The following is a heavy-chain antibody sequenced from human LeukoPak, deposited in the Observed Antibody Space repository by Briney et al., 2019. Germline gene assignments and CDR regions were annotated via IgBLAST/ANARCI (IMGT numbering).Heavy chain of an antibody. J-gene: IGHJ4*02. CDR2: VNPNSGAT. D-gene: IGHD5-18*01. CDR1: GYTFIGYY. CDR3: ASGGYELDY. V-gene: IGHV1-2*02. Sequence: ASVKVSCKASGYTFIGYYMHWVRQAPGQGLEWMGWVNPNSGATNYAQKFQGRVTMTRDTSISTAYMDLSRLTSDDTAVYYCASGGYELDYWGQGTLVTVSS.